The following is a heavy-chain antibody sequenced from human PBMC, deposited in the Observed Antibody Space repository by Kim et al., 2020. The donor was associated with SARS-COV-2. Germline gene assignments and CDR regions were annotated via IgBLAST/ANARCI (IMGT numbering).Heavy chain of an antibody. Sequence: ASVKVSCKASGYTFTGYYMHWVRQAPGQGLEWMGRINPNSGGTNYAQKFQGRVTMTRDTSISTAYMELSRLRSDDTAVYYCARSGLPGLMLWLNWFDPWGQGTLVTVSS. CDR2: INPNSGGT. J-gene: IGHJ5*02. CDR1: GYTFTGYY. V-gene: IGHV1-2*06. CDR3: ARSGLPGLMLWLNWFDP. D-gene: IGHD5-18*01.